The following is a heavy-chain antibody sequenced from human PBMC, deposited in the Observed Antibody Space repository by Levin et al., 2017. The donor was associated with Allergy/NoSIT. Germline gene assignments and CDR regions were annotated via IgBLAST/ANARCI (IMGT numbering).Heavy chain of an antibody. Sequence: GGSLRLSCSASGFTFSSYGMHWVRQAPGKGLEWVAVIAYDGRNPHYADSVKGRFTISRDNSKNTLYLQMNSLRAEDTAVYYCAKETLHNWNDVGPRYQYGMDVWGQGTTVTVSS. CDR3: AKETLHNWNDVGPRYQYGMDV. CDR2: IAYDGRNP. D-gene: IGHD1-1*01. V-gene: IGHV3-30*18. J-gene: IGHJ6*02. CDR1: GFTFSSYG.